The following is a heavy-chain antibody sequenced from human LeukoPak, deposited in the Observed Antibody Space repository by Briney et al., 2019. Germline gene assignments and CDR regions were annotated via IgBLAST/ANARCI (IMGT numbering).Heavy chain of an antibody. J-gene: IGHJ4*02. D-gene: IGHD6-6*01. Sequence: SETLSLTCAVYGGSFSGYYWSWIRQPPGKGLEWIGEINHSGSTNYNPSLKSRVTISVDMSKNQFSLKLSSVTAADTAVYYCARARRAISSSSSRRIFDYWGQGTLVTVSS. CDR2: INHSGST. V-gene: IGHV4-34*01. CDR3: ARARRAISSSSSRRIFDY. CDR1: GGSFSGYY.